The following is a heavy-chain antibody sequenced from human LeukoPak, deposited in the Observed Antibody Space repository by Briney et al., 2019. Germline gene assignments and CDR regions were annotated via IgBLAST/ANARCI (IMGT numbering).Heavy chain of an antibody. Sequence: GESLKISCKASGYSLTSYWIAWVRQMPGKGLEWMGIIYPGDSDTRYSPSFRGQVIISADESISTAFLQWSSLKTSDTAMYYCARAPTSLSNPYYFDYWGQGALVTVSS. CDR3: ARAPTSLSNPYYFDY. J-gene: IGHJ4*02. CDR1: GYSLTSYW. V-gene: IGHV5-51*03. D-gene: IGHD4-11*01. CDR2: IYPGDSDT.